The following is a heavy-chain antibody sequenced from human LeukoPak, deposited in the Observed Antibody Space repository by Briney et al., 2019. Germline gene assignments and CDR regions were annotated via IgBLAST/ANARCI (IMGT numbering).Heavy chain of an antibody. Sequence: GASVKVSCKASGYTFTSYDINWVRQATGQGLERMGWMNPNSGNTGYAQKFQGRVTMTRDMSTSTVYMELSSLRSEDTAVYYCARALPHRRLMDTTMEQHWFDPWGQGTLVTVSS. CDR3: ARALPHRRLMDTTMEQHWFDP. V-gene: IGHV1-8*01. CDR2: MNPNSGNT. J-gene: IGHJ5*02. D-gene: IGHD5-18*01. CDR1: GYTFTSYD.